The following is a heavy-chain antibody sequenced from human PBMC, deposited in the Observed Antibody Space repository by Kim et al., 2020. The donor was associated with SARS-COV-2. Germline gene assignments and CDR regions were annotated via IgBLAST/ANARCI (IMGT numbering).Heavy chain of an antibody. D-gene: IGHD6-13*01. Sequence: GESLKISCKGSGYSFTSYWISWVRQMPGKGLEWMGRIDPSDSYTNYSPSFQGHVTISADKSISTAYLQWSSLKASDTAMYYCVHSAAGLSFDYWGQGTLVTVSS. CDR2: IDPSDSYT. CDR3: VHSAAGLSFDY. V-gene: IGHV5-10-1*01. J-gene: IGHJ4*02. CDR1: GYSFTSYW.